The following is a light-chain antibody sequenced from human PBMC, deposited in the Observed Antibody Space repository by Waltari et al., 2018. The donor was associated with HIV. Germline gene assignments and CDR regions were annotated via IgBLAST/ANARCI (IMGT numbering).Light chain of an antibody. J-gene: IGKJ4*01. V-gene: IGKV3-15*01. CDR1: QSVGTH. Sequence: EIVLTQSPAILSVSPGQRATLSGRASQSVGTHLAWYQQKPGQSPRLLCYGATTKASGIAARFSGSGSGTDFTLTISSLQSEDLAVYYCQQYNDWPLTFGGGTKVEIK. CDR3: QQYNDWPLT. CDR2: GAT.